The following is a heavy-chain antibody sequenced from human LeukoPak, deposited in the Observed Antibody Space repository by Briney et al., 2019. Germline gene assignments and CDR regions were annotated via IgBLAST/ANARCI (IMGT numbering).Heavy chain of an antibody. CDR2: IYHTGST. CDR3: ARVSGYDWESFYDY. D-gene: IGHD5-12*01. V-gene: IGHV4-59*01. Sequence: PSETLSLTCTVSGASISTYYWSWIRQPPGKGLEWIGYIYHTGSTNYNPSLKSRVTISVDTSKNQFSLKLNSVTAADTAVYYCARVSGYDWESFYDYWGQGTLVTVSS. J-gene: IGHJ4*02. CDR1: GASISTYY.